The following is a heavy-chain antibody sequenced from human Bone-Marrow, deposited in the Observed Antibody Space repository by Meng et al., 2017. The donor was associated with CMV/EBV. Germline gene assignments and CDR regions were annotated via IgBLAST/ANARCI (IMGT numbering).Heavy chain of an antibody. CDR2: INPNSGGT. V-gene: IGHV1-2*02. CDR1: GHTFTDYY. D-gene: IGHD2-21*01. J-gene: IGHJ5*02. CDR3: ARGSFRVIAIPVLSHGFDP. Sequence: ASVKVSCKASGHTFTDYYMHWVRQAPGQGLEWMGWINPNSGGTNYAQKFQGRVTMTRDTSISTAYMELSRLRSDDTAVYYCARGSFRVIAIPVLSHGFDPWGQGTLVTVSS.